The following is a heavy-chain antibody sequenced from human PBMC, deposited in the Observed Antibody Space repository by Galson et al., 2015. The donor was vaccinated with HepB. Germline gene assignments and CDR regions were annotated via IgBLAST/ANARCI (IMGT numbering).Heavy chain of an antibody. D-gene: IGHD1-26*01. J-gene: IGHJ5*02. V-gene: IGHV1-2*04. CDR2: INPNSGGT. CDR3: ARDFAKWELRT. CDR1: GYTFTGYY. Sequence: SVKVSCKASGYTFTGYYMHWVRQAPGQGLEWMGWINPNSGGTNYAQKFQGWVTMTRDTSISTAYMELSGLRSDDTAVYYCARDFAKWELRTWGQGTLVTVSS.